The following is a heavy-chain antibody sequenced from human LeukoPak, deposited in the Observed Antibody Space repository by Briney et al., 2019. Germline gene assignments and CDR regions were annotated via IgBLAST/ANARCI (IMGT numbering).Heavy chain of an antibody. Sequence: SETLSLTCAVYGGSFSGYYWSWIRQPPGKGLEWIGEINHSGSTNYNPSLKRRVTISVDTSKNQFSLKLSSVTAADTAVYYCASSPPKSYYYYYMDVWGKGTTVTVSS. CDR1: GGSFSGYY. J-gene: IGHJ6*03. V-gene: IGHV4-34*01. CDR3: ASSPPKSYYYYYMDV. CDR2: INHSGST.